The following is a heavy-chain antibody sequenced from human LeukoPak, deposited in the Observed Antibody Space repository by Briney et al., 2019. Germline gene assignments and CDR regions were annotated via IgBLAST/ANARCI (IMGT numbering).Heavy chain of an antibody. J-gene: IGHJ4*02. CDR2: INPNSGGT. CDR1: GYTFTAYH. D-gene: IGHD1-26*01. V-gene: IGHV1-2*02. CDR3: ARPHGTYYAMDYFDY. Sequence: ASVKVSCKASGYTFTAYHIHWVRQAPGQGLEWMGWINPNSGGTNYAQKFQGRVTMTRDTSISTAYMELSRLTSDDAAVYYCARPHGTYYAMDYFDYWGQGTLVTVSS.